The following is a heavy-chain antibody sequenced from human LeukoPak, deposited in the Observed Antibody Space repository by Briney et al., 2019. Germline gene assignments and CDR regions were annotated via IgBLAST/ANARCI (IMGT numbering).Heavy chain of an antibody. CDR1: GGSITSYY. J-gene: IGHJ6*02. CDR3: ARQLERRWDYYYGMDV. D-gene: IGHD1-1*01. Sequence: SETLSLTCTVSGGSITSYYWSWIRQPPGKGLEWIGYIYSSGSTTYNPSLRSRVTISVDTSKNQFSLKLSSVTAADTAVYYCARQLERRWDYYYGMDVWGQGTTVTVSS. CDR2: IYSSGST. V-gene: IGHV4-59*08.